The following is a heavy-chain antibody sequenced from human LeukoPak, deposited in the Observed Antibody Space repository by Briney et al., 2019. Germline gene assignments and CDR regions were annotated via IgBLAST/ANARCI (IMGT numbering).Heavy chain of an antibody. D-gene: IGHD3-22*01. V-gene: IGHV3-21*01. CDR1: GFTFNTYS. CDR3: ARDTNYYDSSGYYAGSDFDY. CDR2: ISGSSSYT. J-gene: IGHJ4*02. Sequence: PGGSLRLSCAASGFTFNTYSLNWVRQAPGKGLEWVSSISGSSSYTYYSDLVKGRFTTSRDDARNSLYLQMNSLRAEDTAVYYCARDTNYYDSSGYYAGSDFDYWGQGTLVTVSS.